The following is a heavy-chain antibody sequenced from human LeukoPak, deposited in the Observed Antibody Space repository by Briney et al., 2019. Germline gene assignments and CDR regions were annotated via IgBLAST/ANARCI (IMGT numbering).Heavy chain of an antibody. V-gene: IGHV4-4*07. CDR1: GGSISSYY. CDR2: IYTSGST. Sequence: SETLSLTCTVSGGSISSYYWSWIRQPAGKGLEWIGRIYTSGSTNYNPSLKSRVTMSVDTSKNQFSLKLSSVTAADTAVYYCARVRSIAARRYYMDVWGKGTTVTVSS. CDR3: ARVRSIAARRYYMDV. J-gene: IGHJ6*03. D-gene: IGHD6-6*01.